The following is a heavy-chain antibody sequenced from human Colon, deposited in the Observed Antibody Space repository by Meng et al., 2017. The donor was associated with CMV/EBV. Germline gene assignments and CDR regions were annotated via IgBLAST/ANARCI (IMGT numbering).Heavy chain of an antibody. Sequence: QISLRDFVPTLVKPTQTLALTCTFSGFSLSTIGMGVGWIRQPPGKALEWLGVIYWDDDKRYSPSLKSRLTITKDTSKNQVVLTMTNLDPLDTATYYCAHRPYGSGSYFFDYWGQGTLVTVSS. V-gene: IGHV2-5*02. CDR3: AHRPYGSGSYFFDY. CDR1: GFSLSTIGMG. CDR2: IYWDDDK. J-gene: IGHJ4*02. D-gene: IGHD3-10*01.